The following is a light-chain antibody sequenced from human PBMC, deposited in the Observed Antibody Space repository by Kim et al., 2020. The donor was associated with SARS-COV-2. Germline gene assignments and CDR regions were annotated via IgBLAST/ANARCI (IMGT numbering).Light chain of an antibody. CDR1: QSISSY. V-gene: IGKV1-39*01. CDR2: AAS. Sequence: DIQMTQSPSSLSASVGDRVTITCRASQSISSYLNWYQQKPGKAPKLLIYAASSLQSGVPSRFSGSGSGTDFTLTISSLQPEDFATYYCQQSYSTPPVTFGQGTSWRS. J-gene: IGKJ2*01. CDR3: QQSYSTPPVT.